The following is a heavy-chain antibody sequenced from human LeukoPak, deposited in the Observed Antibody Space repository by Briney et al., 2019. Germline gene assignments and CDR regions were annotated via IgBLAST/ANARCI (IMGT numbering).Heavy chain of an antibody. CDR1: GFTFSSYW. Sequence: SGGSLRLSCADSGFTFSSYWMSWVRQAPGKGLEWVANIKQDGSEKYYVDSVKGRFNISRDNAKNSSYLQMNSLRAEDTAVYYCARDSGVVPAAMLFDYWGQGTLVTVYS. D-gene: IGHD2-2*01. CDR2: IKQDGSEK. CDR3: ARDSGVVPAAMLFDY. V-gene: IGHV3-7*03. J-gene: IGHJ4*02.